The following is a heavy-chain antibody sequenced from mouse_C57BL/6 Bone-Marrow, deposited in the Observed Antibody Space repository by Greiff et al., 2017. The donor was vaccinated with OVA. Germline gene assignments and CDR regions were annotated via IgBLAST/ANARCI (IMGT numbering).Heavy chain of an antibody. CDR3: ARTTIVTPYYMDY. CDR2: INPSNGGT. V-gene: IGHV1-53*01. J-gene: IGHJ2*01. Sequence: QVQLQQPGTELVKPGASVKLSCKASGYTFTSSWMHWVKQRPGQGLEWIGNINPSNGGTNYNEKFKSKATLTVDKSSSTAYMQLSSLTSEDSAVYYCARTTIVTPYYMDYWGQGTTLTVSS. D-gene: IGHD2-5*01. CDR1: GYTFTSSW.